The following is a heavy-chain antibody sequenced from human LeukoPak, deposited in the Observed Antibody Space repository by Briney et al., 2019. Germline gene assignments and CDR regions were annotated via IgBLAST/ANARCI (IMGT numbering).Heavy chain of an antibody. V-gene: IGHV1-8*01. CDR3: ARFSYDFWSGYYYYYYYMDV. CDR1: GYTFTSYD. J-gene: IGHJ6*03. CDR2: MNPNSGNT. D-gene: IGHD3-3*01. Sequence: VASVKVSCKASGYTFTSYDINWVRQATGQGLEWKGWMNPNSGNTGYAQKFQGRVTMTRNTSISTAYMELSSLRSEDTAVYYCARFSYDFWSGYYYYYYYMDVWGKGTTVTVSS.